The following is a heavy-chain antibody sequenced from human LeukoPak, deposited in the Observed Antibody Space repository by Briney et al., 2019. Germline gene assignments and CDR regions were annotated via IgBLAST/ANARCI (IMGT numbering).Heavy chain of an antibody. CDR1: GGSFSGYY. V-gene: IGHV4-34*01. J-gene: IGHJ4*02. Sequence: SETLSLTCAVYGGSFSGYYWSWIRQPPGKGLEWIGEINHSGSTNYNPSLKSRVTISVDTSKNQFSLKLSSVTAADTAVYYCARGRYQWLAAPFDYWGQGTLVTVSS. D-gene: IGHD6-19*01. CDR3: ARGRYQWLAAPFDY. CDR2: INHSGST.